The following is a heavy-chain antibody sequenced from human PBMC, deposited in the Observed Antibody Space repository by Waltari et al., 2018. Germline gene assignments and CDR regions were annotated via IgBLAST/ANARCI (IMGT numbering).Heavy chain of an antibody. V-gene: IGHV6-1*01. J-gene: IGHJ3*02. CDR3: VYGAGAFHI. D-gene: IGHD3-10*01. CDR2: TYYRSKWYN. Sequence: QVQLQQSGPGLVKPSQTLSLTCGISGDSVSSNSAAWNWIRQSPSGGREWLGRTYYRSKWYNQYAVSLERRLVVNPDTSKKEVSLQLNSVAPEGTAVYYCVYGAGAFHIWGQGTMVTVSS. CDR1: GDSVSSNSAA.